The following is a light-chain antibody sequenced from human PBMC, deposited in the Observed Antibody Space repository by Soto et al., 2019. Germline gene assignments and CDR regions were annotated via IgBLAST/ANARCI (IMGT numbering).Light chain of an antibody. CDR1: QSVSSS. Sequence: EIVVTQSPATLSVSPGERVTLSCRASQSVSSSLAWYQQRPGQAPRLLIYDTSTRAAGISARFSGSGSGTEFTLTISSLQPDDFATYYCQQYNSYWTFGQGTKVDIK. CDR3: QQYNSYWT. V-gene: IGKV3-15*01. CDR2: DTS. J-gene: IGKJ1*01.